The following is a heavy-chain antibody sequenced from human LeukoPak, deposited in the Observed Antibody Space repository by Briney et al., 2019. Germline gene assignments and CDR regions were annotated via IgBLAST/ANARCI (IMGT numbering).Heavy chain of an antibody. Sequence: PGGSLRLSCAASGFTFSSYGMHWVRQAPGKGLEWVAFIRYDGSNKYYADSVKGRFTISRDNSKNTLYLQMNSPRAEDTAVYYCAGALVVTRYMDVWGKGTTVTVSS. CDR1: GFTFSSYG. V-gene: IGHV3-30*02. CDR2: IRYDGSNK. D-gene: IGHD2-21*02. J-gene: IGHJ6*03. CDR3: AGALVVTRYMDV.